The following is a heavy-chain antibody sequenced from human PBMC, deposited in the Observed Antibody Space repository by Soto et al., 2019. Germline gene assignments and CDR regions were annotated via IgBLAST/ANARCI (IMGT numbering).Heavy chain of an antibody. CDR3: ARLGGYSGYDVDY. J-gene: IGHJ4*02. Sequence: SETLSLTCTVSGGSINSSTYYWGWNRQPPGKGLEWIGSIYYSGSTYYNPSLKSRVTISVDTSKNQFSLKLSSLTAADTALYYCARLGGYSGYDVDYWGQGTLVTVSS. D-gene: IGHD5-12*01. CDR1: GGSINSSTYY. V-gene: IGHV4-39*01. CDR2: IYYSGST.